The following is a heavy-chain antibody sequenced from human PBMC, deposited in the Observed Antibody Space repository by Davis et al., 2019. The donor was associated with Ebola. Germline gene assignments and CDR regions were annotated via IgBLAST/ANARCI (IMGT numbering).Heavy chain of an antibody. V-gene: IGHV3-30*02. CDR2: IRYDGSNK. CDR3: AKEGGS. Sequence: GESLKISCAASGFTFSDSAMHWVRQAPGKGLEWVAFIRYDGSNKYYADSVKGRFTISRDNSKNTLFLQMNSLRPDDTAVYYCAKEGGSWGQGTLVTVSS. CDR1: GFTFSDSA. D-gene: IGHD5-12*01. J-gene: IGHJ5*02.